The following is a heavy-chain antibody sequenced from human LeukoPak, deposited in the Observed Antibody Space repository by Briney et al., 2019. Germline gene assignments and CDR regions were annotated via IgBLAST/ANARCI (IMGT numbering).Heavy chain of an antibody. CDR2: ISSGGSTI. CDR3: VRGDQEASEPAFDY. Sequence: GGFLRLSCAASGFTFSSYSMNWVRQAPGKGLEWVSYISSGGSTIYYADSVRGRFTISRDTAKNSLYLEMNSLRDEDTAMYYCVRGDQEASEPAFDYWGQGTLVTVSS. V-gene: IGHV3-48*02. D-gene: IGHD1-14*01. J-gene: IGHJ4*02. CDR1: GFTFSSYS.